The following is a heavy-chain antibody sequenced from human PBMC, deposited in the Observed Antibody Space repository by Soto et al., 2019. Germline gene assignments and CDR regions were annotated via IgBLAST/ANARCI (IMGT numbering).Heavy chain of an antibody. CDR3: ARFNGDWDAFDI. V-gene: IGHV4-39*01. J-gene: IGHJ3*02. CDR1: GGSISSSSYY. Sequence: QLQLQESGPGLVKPSETLSLTCTVSGGSISSSSYYWGWIRQPPGKGLEWIGSIYYSGSTYYNPSLKSRVTISVDTSKNQFSLKLSSVTAADTAVYYCARFNGDWDAFDIWGQGTMVTVSS. D-gene: IGHD2-21*02. CDR2: IYYSGST.